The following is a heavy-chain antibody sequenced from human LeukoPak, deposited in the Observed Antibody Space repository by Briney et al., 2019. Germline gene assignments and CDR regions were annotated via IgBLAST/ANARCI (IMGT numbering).Heavy chain of an antibody. CDR3: ASHDYYDSSGNNWFDP. D-gene: IGHD3-22*01. CDR1: GGSISSSSYY. J-gene: IGHJ5*02. CDR2: IYYSGST. V-gene: IGHV4-39*07. Sequence: SETLSLTCTVSGGSISSSSYYWGWIRQPPGKGLEWIGSIYYSGSTYYNPSLKSRVTISVDTSKNQFSLKLSSVTAADTAVYYCASHDYYDSSGNNWFDPWGQGTLVTVSS.